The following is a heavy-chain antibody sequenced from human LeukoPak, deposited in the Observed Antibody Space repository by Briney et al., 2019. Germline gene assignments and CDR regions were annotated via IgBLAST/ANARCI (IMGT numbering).Heavy chain of an antibody. J-gene: IGHJ4*02. V-gene: IGHV3-7*05. CDR2: IKQDGSEK. D-gene: IGHD2-15*01. CDR1: GFTFSSYW. CDR3: ARDVLGGADY. Sequence: TGGSLRLSCAPSGFTFSSYWMSWVRQAPGKGLEWVANIKQDGSEKYYVDSVKGRFTISRDNAKNSLYLQMNSLRAEDTAVYYCARDVLGGADYWGQGTLVTVSS.